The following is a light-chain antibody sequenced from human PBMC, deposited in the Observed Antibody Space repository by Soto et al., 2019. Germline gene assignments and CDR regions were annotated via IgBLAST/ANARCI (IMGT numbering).Light chain of an antibody. Sequence: EIVLTQSPGTLSLSPGERATLSCRASQSVSSSFLAWYQQKPGQAPRLLIYGASSWATGIPDRFSGSGSGTDFTLTISRLEPEDGAVYYCQQYGISPLTFGVGTKVEIK. CDR2: GAS. CDR1: QSVSSSF. CDR3: QQYGISPLT. V-gene: IGKV3-20*01. J-gene: IGKJ4*01.